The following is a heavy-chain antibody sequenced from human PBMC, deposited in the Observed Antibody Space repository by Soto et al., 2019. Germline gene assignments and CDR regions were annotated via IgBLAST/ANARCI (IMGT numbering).Heavy chain of an antibody. V-gene: IGHV4-34*01. J-gene: IGHJ4*02. CDR1: GGSFSGYY. Sequence: SETLSLTCAVYGGSFSGYYWSWIRQPPGKGLEWIGEINHSGSTNYNPSLKSRVTISVDTSKNQFSLKLSSVTAADTAVYYGARVGKYGDFDYWGKGTLVPVAS. CDR3: ARVGKYGDFDY. CDR2: INHSGST. D-gene: IGHD2-15*01.